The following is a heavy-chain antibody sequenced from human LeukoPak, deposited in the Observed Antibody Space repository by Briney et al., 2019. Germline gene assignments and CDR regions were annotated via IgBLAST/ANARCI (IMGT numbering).Heavy chain of an antibody. CDR2: INPSGGST. V-gene: IGHV1-46*01. J-gene: IGHJ4*02. D-gene: IGHD5-18*01. CDR3: ATSRGGYSFHRFFDY. CDR1: GYTFTSYY. Sequence: ASVKVSCKASGYTFTSYYMHWVRQAPGQGLEWMGIINPSGGSTSYAQKFQGRVTMTRGMSTSTVYMELSSLRAEDTAVYYCATSRGGYSFHRFFDYWGQGTLVTVSS.